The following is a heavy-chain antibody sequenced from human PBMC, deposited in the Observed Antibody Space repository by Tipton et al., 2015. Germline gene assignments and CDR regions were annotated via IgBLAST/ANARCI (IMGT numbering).Heavy chain of an antibody. J-gene: IGHJ4*02. CDR3: TLPPHF. V-gene: IGHV3-73*01. CDR1: HFPFSNYG. CDR2: IRNKANNHAT. Sequence: SLRLSCEASHFPFSNYGMHWVRQASGKGLEWVGRIRNKANNHATSYGVPVKGRFTISRDDSTNTTYLQMNSLKTEDTAVYYCTLPPHFWGQGPLVTVSS.